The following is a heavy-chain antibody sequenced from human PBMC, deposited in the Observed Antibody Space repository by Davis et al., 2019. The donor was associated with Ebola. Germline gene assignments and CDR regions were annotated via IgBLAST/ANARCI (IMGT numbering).Heavy chain of an antibody. CDR1: GFTFSSYG. CDR3: AKDRGDYGNYYMDV. Sequence: PGGSLRLSCAASGFTFSSYGMHWVRQAPGKGLEWVAVISYDGSNKYYADSVKGRFTISRDNSKNTLYLQMNSLRAEDTAVYYCAKDRGDYGNYYMDVWGKGTTVTVSS. J-gene: IGHJ6*03. CDR2: ISYDGSNK. V-gene: IGHV3-30*18. D-gene: IGHD4-17*01.